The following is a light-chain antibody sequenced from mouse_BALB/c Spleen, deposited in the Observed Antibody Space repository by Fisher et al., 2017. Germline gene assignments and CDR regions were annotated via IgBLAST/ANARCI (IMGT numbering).Light chain of an antibody. J-gene: IGKJ2*01. CDR2: DTS. CDR1: SSVSS. V-gene: IGKV4-55*01. CDR3: QQWSSYPYT. Sequence: IVMTQSTAIMSASPGEKVTMTCRASSSVSSSYLHWYQQKPGSSPRLLIYDTSNLASGVPVRFSGSGSGTSYSLTISRMEAEDAATYYCQQWSSYPYTFGGGTKLEIK.